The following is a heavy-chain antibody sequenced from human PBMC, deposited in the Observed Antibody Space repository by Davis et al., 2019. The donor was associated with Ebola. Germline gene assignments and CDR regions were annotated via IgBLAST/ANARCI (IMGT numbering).Heavy chain of an antibody. V-gene: IGHV4-59*01. D-gene: IGHD1-26*01. CDR3: ARRRLSFEAIDY. Sequence: SETLSLTCTVSGVSITSYYWSWVRQPPGKGLEWMGYSHYSGSTNYNPSLKSRVTISTDTSRSQFSLTLSSVTAADTAVYYCARRRLSFEAIDYWGQGTLVTVSS. J-gene: IGHJ4*02. CDR1: GVSITSYY. CDR2: SHYSGST.